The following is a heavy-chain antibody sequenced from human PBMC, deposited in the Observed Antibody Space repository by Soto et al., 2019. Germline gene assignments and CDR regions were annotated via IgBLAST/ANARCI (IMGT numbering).Heavy chain of an antibody. V-gene: IGHV3-66*01. CDR1: GFTVSSNY. D-gene: IGHD6-19*01. CDR2: IYSGGST. Sequence: GGSLRLSCAASGFTVSSNYMSWVRQAPGKGLEWVSVIYSGGSTYYADSVKGRFTISRDNSKNSLYLQMNSLRAEDTAVYYCARAVYSSGKDYYYYMDVWGKGTTVTVSS. CDR3: ARAVYSSGKDYYYYMDV. J-gene: IGHJ6*03.